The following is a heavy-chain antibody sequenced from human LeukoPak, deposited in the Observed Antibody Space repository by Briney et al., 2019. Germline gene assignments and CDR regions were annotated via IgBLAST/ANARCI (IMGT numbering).Heavy chain of an antibody. CDR3: AYSSSWYGRRFDY. CDR1: YX. J-gene: IGHJ4*02. D-gene: IGHD6-13*01. Sequence: YXXSWXXXPPGKGLEWIGEINHSGSTNYNPSLKSRVTISVDTSKNQFSLKLSSVTAADTAVYYCAYSSSWYGRRFDYWGQGTLVTVSS. V-gene: IGHV4-34*01. CDR2: INHSGST.